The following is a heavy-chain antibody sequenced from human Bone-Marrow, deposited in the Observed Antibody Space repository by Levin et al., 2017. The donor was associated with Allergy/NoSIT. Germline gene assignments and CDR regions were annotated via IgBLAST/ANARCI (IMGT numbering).Heavy chain of an antibody. J-gene: IGHJ6*02. CDR1: GVNLDKYA. CDR2: FFWESGGR. Sequence: GGSLRLSCTVSGVNLDKYAVHWVRQVPGKGLEWVSGFFWESGGRGYADSVKGRFTISRDNAKNSLYLQMNSLRPEDTALYYCVNDLLPGGADVWGQGTTVTVSS. D-gene: IGHD3-3*01. V-gene: IGHV3-9*01. CDR3: VNDLLPGGADV.